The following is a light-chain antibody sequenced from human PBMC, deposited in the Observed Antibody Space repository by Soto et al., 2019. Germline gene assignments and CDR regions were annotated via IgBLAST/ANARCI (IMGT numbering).Light chain of an antibody. V-gene: IGLV2-14*01. Sequence: QSALTQPASVSGSPGQSITISCTGTSSDVGGYNYVSWYQQHPGKAPKLMIYEVSNRPSGVSNRFSGSKSGNTASLTISGLQAEDEAHYYCSSYTYSSTVIFGRGTKLTVL. CDR3: SSYTYSSTVI. CDR2: EVS. CDR1: SSDVGGYNY. J-gene: IGLJ2*01.